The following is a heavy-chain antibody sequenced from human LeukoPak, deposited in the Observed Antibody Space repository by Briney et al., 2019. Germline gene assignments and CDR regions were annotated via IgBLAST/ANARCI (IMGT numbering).Heavy chain of an antibody. CDR2: IRYDGNNK. J-gene: IGHJ4*02. D-gene: IGHD4-17*01. CDR3: AKDGGDYMYDY. Sequence: GGSLRLSCAASGFTFSSYGMHWVRQAPGKGLEWVAFIRYDGNNKYYTDSVKGRFTISRDNSKNTLYLQMNSLRADDTAVYYCAKDGGDYMYDYWGQGTLVTVSS. CDR1: GFTFSSYG. V-gene: IGHV3-30*02.